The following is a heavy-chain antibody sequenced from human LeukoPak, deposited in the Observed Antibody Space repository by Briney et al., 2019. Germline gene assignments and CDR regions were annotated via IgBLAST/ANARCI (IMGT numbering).Heavy chain of an antibody. Sequence: GGSLRLSCTASGFTFGAYAMTWVRQAPGKGLEWVSFIRSRTYGGTTEYAACVKGRFTISRDDAKSIAYLQMNSLKTEDTAVYYCARDQYAGYDPYYFDYWGQGTLVTVSS. CDR3: ARDQYAGYDPYYFDY. D-gene: IGHD2-2*01. CDR1: GFTFGAYA. CDR2: IRSRTYGGTT. V-gene: IGHV3-49*04. J-gene: IGHJ4*02.